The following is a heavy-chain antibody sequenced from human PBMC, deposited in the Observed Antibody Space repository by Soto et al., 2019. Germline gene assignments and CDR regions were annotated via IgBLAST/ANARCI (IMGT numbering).Heavy chain of an antibody. V-gene: IGHV3-30*18. CDR3: AKDHWAVAAAGPYYGMDV. Sequence: QVQLVESGGGVVQPGRSLRLSCAASGFTFSSYGMHWVRQAPGKGLEWVAVISYDGSNKYYADSVKGRFTISRDNSKNTLYLQMNSLRAEDTAVYYCAKDHWAVAAAGPYYGMDVWGQGTTVTVSS. CDR2: ISYDGSNK. CDR1: GFTFSSYG. J-gene: IGHJ6*02. D-gene: IGHD6-13*01.